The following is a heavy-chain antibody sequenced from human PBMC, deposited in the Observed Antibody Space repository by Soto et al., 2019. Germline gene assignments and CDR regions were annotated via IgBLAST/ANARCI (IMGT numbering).Heavy chain of an antibody. CDR3: ARSQGSSTSLEIYYYYYYGMEA. CDR1: GGTFSSYA. V-gene: IGHV1-69*01. D-gene: IGHD2-2*01. Sequence: QVQLVQSGAEVKKPWSSVKVSCKASGGTFSSYAISWVRQAPGQGLEWMGGIIPISDTTHYAQKFQGRVTITADESTSTAYMELSSLRSEDTAVYYCARSQGSSTSLEIYYYYYYGMEAWGQGTTVTVSS. J-gene: IGHJ6*02. CDR2: IIPISDTT.